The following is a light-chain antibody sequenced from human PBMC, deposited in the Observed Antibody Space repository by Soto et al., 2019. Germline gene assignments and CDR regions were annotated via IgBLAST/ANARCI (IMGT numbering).Light chain of an antibody. V-gene: IGKV1-5*03. Sequence: DIQMTQSPSTLSASVGDRVTITCRASQSINTWLAWYQQKPGKAPKLLIYKASSLGSGVPSRFSGSGSGTEFTLSISSLQPDDFAIYYCQQYNSHSSYTFGQGTQLEIK. J-gene: IGKJ2*01. CDR1: QSINTW. CDR3: QQYNSHSSYT. CDR2: KAS.